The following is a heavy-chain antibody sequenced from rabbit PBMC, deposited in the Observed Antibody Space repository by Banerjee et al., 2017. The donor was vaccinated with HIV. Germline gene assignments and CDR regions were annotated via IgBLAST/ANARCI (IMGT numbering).Heavy chain of an antibody. CDR2: IYAGSSGTT. V-gene: IGHV1S45*01. Sequence: QEQLEESGGDLVKPEGSLTLTCTASGFSFSSSDWICWVRQAPGKGLEWIACIYAGSSGTTYYASWAKGRFTISKASWTTVTLQMTSLTAADTASYFCARDVADVGGYEFGLWGPGTLVTVS. CDR1: GFSFSSSDW. D-gene: IGHD1-1*01. CDR3: ARDVADVGGYEFGL. J-gene: IGHJ4*01.